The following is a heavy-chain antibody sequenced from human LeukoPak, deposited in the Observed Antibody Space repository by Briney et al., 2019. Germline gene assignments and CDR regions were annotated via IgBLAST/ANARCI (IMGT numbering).Heavy chain of an antibody. Sequence: SGPTLVNPTQTLTLTCTFSGFSLSTSGMCVGWIRQTQGKALEWLARIDWDDDEYYSTSLRTRLTIFKDTSKNQVVLTMTNMDPADTATYFCARLVPGYCTNGGIDYWGQGTLVTVSS. D-gene: IGHD2-8*01. CDR2: IDWDDDE. CDR1: GFSLSTSGMC. J-gene: IGHJ4*02. CDR3: ARLVPGYCTNGGIDY. V-gene: IGHV2-70*11.